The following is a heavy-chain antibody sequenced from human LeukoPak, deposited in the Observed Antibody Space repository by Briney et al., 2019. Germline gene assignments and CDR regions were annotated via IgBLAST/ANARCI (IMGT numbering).Heavy chain of an antibody. Sequence: GASVKVSCKASGGTFSSYAISWVRQAPGQGLEWMGRIIPILGIANYAQKFQGRVTITADKSTSTAYMELRSLRSDDTAVYYCARDSADCSGGSCYSAEYFQYWGQGTLVTVSS. CDR3: ARDSADCSGGSCYSAEYFQY. CDR2: IIPILGIA. J-gene: IGHJ1*01. CDR1: GGTFSSYA. V-gene: IGHV1-69*04. D-gene: IGHD2-15*01.